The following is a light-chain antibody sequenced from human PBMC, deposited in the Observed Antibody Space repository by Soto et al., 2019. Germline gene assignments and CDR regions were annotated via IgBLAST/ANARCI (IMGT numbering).Light chain of an antibody. J-gene: IGLJ3*02. CDR1: SGDIGGHNY. V-gene: IGLV2-14*01. CDR2: EVT. Sequence: QSALTQPASVSGSPGQPITISCTGTSGDIGGHNYVSWYQQHPGKAPKLIIYEVTNRPSGVSNRFSGSKSGNTASLTISGLQADDEADYYCFSYTTSRTLGWVFGGGTKLTVL. CDR3: FSYTTSRTLGWV.